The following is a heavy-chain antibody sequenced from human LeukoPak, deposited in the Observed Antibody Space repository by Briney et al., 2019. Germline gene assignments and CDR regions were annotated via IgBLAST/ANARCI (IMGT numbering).Heavy chain of an antibody. D-gene: IGHD5-24*01. J-gene: IGHJ5*02. CDR3: ARFCRDGYNTP. Sequence: PSETLSLTCAVYGGSFSGYYWSWIRHRPGEGGEWSGEITHSGSTNYNPSLKTRATISVDTSKNQFSLKLSSVTAADPAVYYCARFCRDGYNTPWGQGTLVTVSS. V-gene: IGHV4-34*01. CDR2: ITHSGST. CDR1: GGSFSGYY.